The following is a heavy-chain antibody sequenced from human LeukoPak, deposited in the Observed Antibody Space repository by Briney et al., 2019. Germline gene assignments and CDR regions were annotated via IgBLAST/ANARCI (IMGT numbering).Heavy chain of an antibody. CDR2: MSGSGGST. V-gene: IGHV3-23*01. CDR1: GFTFSSYA. J-gene: IGHJ4*02. CDR3: AKGRDSSGYYPLFDY. Sequence: PGGSLRLSCAASGFTFSSYAMSWVRQAPGRGREWVSSMSGSGGSTYYADSVKGRFTISRDNSKNTLYLQMNSLRAEDTAVYYCAKGRDSSGYYPLFDYWGQGTLVTVSS. D-gene: IGHD3-22*01.